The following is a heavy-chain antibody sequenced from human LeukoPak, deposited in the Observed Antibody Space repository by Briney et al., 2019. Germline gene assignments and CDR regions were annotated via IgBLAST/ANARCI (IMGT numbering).Heavy chain of an antibody. CDR2: ISAYNGNT. CDR1: GYTFNSYG. V-gene: IGHV1-18*01. Sequence: ASVKVSCKASGYTFNSYGISWVRQAPGHGLEWMGWISAYNGNTNYAQNLQGRVTMTTDTSTSTAYMELRSLRSDDTAVYYCARIVVVPAAIHWFDPWGQGTLVTVSS. J-gene: IGHJ5*02. CDR3: ARIVVVPAAIHWFDP. D-gene: IGHD2-2*02.